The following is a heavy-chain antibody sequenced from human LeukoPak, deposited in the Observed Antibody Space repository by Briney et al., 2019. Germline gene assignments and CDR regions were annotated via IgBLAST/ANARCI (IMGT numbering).Heavy chain of an antibody. D-gene: IGHD2-15*01. J-gene: IGHJ5*02. Sequence: SETLSLTCTVSGGSISSYYWSWIRKPPGKGLEWIGYIYYSGSTNYNPSPKSRVTISVDTSKNQFSLKLSSVTAADTAVYYCARPKGYCSGGSCYNNWFDPWGQGTLVTVSS. V-gene: IGHV4-59*08. CDR3: ARPKGYCSGGSCYNNWFDP. CDR2: IYYSGST. CDR1: GGSISSYY.